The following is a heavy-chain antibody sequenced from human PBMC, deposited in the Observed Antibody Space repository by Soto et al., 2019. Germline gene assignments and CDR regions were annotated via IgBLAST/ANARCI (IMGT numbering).Heavy chain of an antibody. V-gene: IGHV3-11*01. CDR2: ISTSGSTI. D-gene: IGHD2-2*01. CDR3: ARGILRSAAMLGLFDY. J-gene: IGHJ4*02. Sequence: GGSLRLSCAASGFTFSDYYFSWIRQAPGKGLEWISYISTSGSTIFYADSVKGRFTISRDNAKNSLSLQMNSLRAEDTAVYYCARGILRSAAMLGLFDYWGQGTLVTVSS. CDR1: GFTFSDYY.